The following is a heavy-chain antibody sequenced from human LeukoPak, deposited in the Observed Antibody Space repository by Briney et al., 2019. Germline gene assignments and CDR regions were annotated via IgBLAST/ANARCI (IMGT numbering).Heavy chain of an antibody. CDR2: IRAYNGDT. CDR1: GYTFTSYG. V-gene: IGHV1-18*01. Sequence: ASVKVSCKASGYTFTSYGISWVRQAPGQGLEWMGWIRAYNGDTNYAQKLQGRVTMTTDTSTSTAYMELRSLRSDDTAVYYCARDKGGGCYRQWDYLRQASLVTVPS. CDR3: ARDKGGGCYRQWDY. J-gene: IGHJ4*02. D-gene: IGHD1-26*01.